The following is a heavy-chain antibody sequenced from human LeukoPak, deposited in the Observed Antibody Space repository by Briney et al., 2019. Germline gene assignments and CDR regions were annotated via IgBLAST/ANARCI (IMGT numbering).Heavy chain of an antibody. Sequence: RASETLSLTCIVSGGSLRSSSYYWGWIRQSPGKGLEWIGTVSYTGTTFDNPSLKSRVTISVDTSKNQFSLKLSSVTAADTAVYYCARDRTYCYSSDCYPDAFDIWGQGTMVTVSS. CDR1: GGSLRSSSYY. CDR3: ARDRTYCYSSDCYPDAFDI. V-gene: IGHV4-39*07. D-gene: IGHD2/OR15-2a*01. J-gene: IGHJ3*02. CDR2: VSYTGTT.